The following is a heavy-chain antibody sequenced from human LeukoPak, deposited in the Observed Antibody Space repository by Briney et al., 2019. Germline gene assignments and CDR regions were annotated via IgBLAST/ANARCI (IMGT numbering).Heavy chain of an antibody. Sequence: SETLSLTCTVSGGSISSYYWSWIRQPAGKGLEWIGRIYTSGSTNYNPSLKSRVTMSVDTSKNQFSLKLSSVTAADTAVYYCARGRTAIGRYYYYYMDVWGKGTTVTVSS. J-gene: IGHJ6*03. D-gene: IGHD1/OR15-1a*01. V-gene: IGHV4-4*07. CDR2: IYTSGST. CDR3: ARGRTAIGRYYYYYMDV. CDR1: GGSISSYY.